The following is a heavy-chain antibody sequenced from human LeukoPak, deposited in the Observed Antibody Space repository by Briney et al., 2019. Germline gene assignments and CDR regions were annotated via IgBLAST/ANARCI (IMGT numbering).Heavy chain of an antibody. V-gene: IGHV4-38-2*02. CDR1: GYSISSGYY. CDR2: IYHSGST. CDR3: ARDRSTVTTFGYFDY. Sequence: SETLSLTCTVSGYSISSGYYWGWIRQPPGKGLEWIGSIYHSGSTYYNPSLKSRVTISVDTSKNQFSLKLSSVTAADTAVYYCARDRSTVTTFGYFDYWGQGTLVTVSS. J-gene: IGHJ4*02. D-gene: IGHD4-17*01.